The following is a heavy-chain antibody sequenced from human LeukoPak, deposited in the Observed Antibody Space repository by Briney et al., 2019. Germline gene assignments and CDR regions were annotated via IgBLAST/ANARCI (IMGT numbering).Heavy chain of an antibody. V-gene: IGHV3-23*01. D-gene: IGHD1-26*01. CDR1: GFTFSSYA. J-gene: IGHJ3*02. CDR3: AKLSGSFPLDI. CDR2: INKGGDNT. Sequence: GGSLRLSCAASGFTFSSYAMSWVRQAPGKGLVWVSAINKGGDNTYYADSVKGRFTISRDNSKNTLYLQMNSLRAEDTAIYYCAKLSGSFPLDIWGQGTMVPVSS.